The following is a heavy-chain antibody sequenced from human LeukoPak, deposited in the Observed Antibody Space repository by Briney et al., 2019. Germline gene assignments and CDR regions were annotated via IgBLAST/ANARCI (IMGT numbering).Heavy chain of an antibody. D-gene: IGHD6-19*01. V-gene: IGHV1-18*01. J-gene: IGHJ4*02. CDR1: GYTFTSYG. Sequence: ASVKVSCKASGYTFTSYGISWVRQAPGQGLEWMGWTSAYNGNTNYAQKLQGRVTMTTDTSTSTAYMELRSLRSDDTAVYYCARDRYGRSGWYFRRYYFDYWGQGTLVTVSS. CDR3: ARDRYGRSGWYFRRYYFDY. CDR2: TSAYNGNT.